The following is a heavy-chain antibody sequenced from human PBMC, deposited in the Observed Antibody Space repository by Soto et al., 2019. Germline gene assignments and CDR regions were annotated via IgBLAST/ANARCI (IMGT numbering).Heavy chain of an antibody. CDR1: GFTFNIYA. CDR2: ISFDGTKK. V-gene: IGHV3-30-3*01. Sequence: QAQLVESGGGVVQPGRSLRLSCAASGFTFNIYALHWVRKAPGKGLEWVAVISFDGTKKYYSDSVKGRFTISRDNLKSTLYLQMNNLRVEDAALYFCAREDDYGYRYINYGLDVWGQGTTVTVSS. CDR3: AREDDYGYRYINYGLDV. J-gene: IGHJ6*02. D-gene: IGHD4-17*01.